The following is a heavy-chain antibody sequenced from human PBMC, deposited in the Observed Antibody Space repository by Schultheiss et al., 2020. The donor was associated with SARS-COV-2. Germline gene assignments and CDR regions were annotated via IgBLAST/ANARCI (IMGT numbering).Heavy chain of an antibody. CDR2: IIPIFGTA. CDR3: ARVSRELSSRGYFDY. V-gene: IGHV1-69*13. D-gene: IGHD3-16*02. Sequence: SVKVSCKASGGTFSSYAISWVRQAPEQGLEWMGGIIPIFGTANYAQKFQGRVTITADESTSTAYMELSSLRSEDTAVYYCARVSRELSSRGYFDYWGQGTLVTVSS. J-gene: IGHJ4*02. CDR1: GGTFSSYA.